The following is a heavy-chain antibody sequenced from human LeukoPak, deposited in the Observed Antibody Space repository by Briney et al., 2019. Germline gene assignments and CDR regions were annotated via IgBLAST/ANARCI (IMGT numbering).Heavy chain of an antibody. D-gene: IGHD3-22*01. J-gene: IGHJ4*02. CDR3: ARGTFENSSGYYYFDY. CDR1: GGSISSSSYY. CDR2: IYYSGST. Sequence: SETLSLTCTVSGGSISSSSYYWGWIRQPPGKGLEWIGSIYYSGSTYYNPSLKSRVTISVDKSKNQFSLKLSSVTAADTAVYYCARGTFENSSGYYYFDYWGQGTLVTVSS. V-gene: IGHV4-39*07.